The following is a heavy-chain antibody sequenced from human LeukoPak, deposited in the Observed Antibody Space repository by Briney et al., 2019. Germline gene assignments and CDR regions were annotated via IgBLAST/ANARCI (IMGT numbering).Heavy chain of an antibody. V-gene: IGHV4-59*01. CDR2: IYYSGTT. CDR3: ARRSSSWKNWFDP. J-gene: IGHJ5*02. Sequence: PSETLSLTCTVSGGSIDSNSWTWIRQPPGKGLELIGYIYYSGTTNYNPSLKSRVTMSVDMSKNQFSLNLSSVTAADTAVYYCARRSSSWKNWFDPWGQGTLVTVSS. D-gene: IGHD6-13*01. CDR1: GGSIDSNS.